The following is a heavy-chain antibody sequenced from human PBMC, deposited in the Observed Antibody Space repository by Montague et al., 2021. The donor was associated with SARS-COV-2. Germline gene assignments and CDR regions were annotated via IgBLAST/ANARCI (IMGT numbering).Heavy chain of an antibody. Sequence: TLSLTCTVSGGSISSGSYYWSWIRQPAGKGLEWIGRVYASGITXYNPSLKSRVTISLDTSKNQFSMRLSSVTAADTALYYCIRGPASVDSWGQGTLVTVSS. CDR2: VYASGIT. CDR3: IRGPASVDS. CDR1: GGSISSGSYY. V-gene: IGHV4-61*02. J-gene: IGHJ5*01.